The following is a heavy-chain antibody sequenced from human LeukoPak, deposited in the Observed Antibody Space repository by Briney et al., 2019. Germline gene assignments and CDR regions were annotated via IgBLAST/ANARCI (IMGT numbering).Heavy chain of an antibody. CDR1: GGTFSSYA. D-gene: IGHD2-2*02. CDR2: TIPIFGTA. J-gene: IGHJ4*02. V-gene: IGHV1-69*05. Sequence: GSSVKVSCKASGGTFSSYAISWVRQAPGQGLEWMAGTIPIFGTANYAQKFQGRVTITTDESTSTAYMELSSLRSEDTAVYYCARDLPYCRSTSCYTLFDYWGQGTLVTVSS. CDR3: ARDLPYCRSTSCYTLFDY.